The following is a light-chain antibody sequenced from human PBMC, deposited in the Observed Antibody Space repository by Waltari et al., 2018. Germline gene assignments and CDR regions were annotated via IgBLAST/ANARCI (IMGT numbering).Light chain of an antibody. CDR1: SSDSGGYNY. CDR3: SSFTSSTTGI. CDR2: DVT. Sequence: SALTQPDSVSGSPGQSITISCSGISSDSGGYNYVSWYQQNPGEAPKLIIYDVTNRPSGVSDRFSGPKSGSSASLTISGLQPEDEADYYCSSFTSSTTGIFGGGTKLTVL. V-gene: IGLV2-14*03. J-gene: IGLJ2*01.